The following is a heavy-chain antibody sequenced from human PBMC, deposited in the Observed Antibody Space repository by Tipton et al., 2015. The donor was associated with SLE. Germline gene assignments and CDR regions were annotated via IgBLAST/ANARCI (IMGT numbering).Heavy chain of an antibody. V-gene: IGHV3-9*03. Sequence: SLRLSCAASGFTFSSYAMSWVRQAPGKGLEWVSGISWNSGSIGYADSVKGRFTISRDNAKNSLYLQMNSLRAEDMALYYCAKGGYAIVYYFDYWGQGTLVTVSS. CDR2: ISWNSGSI. CDR1: GFTFSSYA. CDR3: AKGGYAIVYYFDY. J-gene: IGHJ4*02. D-gene: IGHD2-8*01.